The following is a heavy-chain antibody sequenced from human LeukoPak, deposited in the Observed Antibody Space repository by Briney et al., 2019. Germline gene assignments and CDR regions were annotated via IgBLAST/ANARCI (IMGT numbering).Heavy chain of an antibody. D-gene: IGHD6-13*01. V-gene: IGHV3-20*04. J-gene: IGHJ3*02. CDR3: ARDSSSWYVRAFDI. CDR1: GFTFDDYG. Sequence: SGGSLRLSCAASGFTFDDYGMSWVRQAPGKGLEWVSGINWNGGSTGYADSVKGRFTISRDNAKNSLYLQMNSLRAEDTALYYCARDSSSWYVRAFDIWGQGTMVTVSS. CDR2: INWNGGST.